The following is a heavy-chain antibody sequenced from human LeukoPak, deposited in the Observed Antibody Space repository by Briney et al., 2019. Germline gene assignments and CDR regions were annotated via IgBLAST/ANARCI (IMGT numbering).Heavy chain of an antibody. CDR3: ARDRCSSTSCRYYYYGMDV. CDR1: GGTFSSYA. Sequence: ASVKVSCKASGGTFSSYAISWVRQAPGQGLEWMGRIIPILGIANYAQKFQGRVTITADKSTSTAYMELSSLRSEDTAVYYCARDRCSSTSCRYYYYGMDVWGQGTTVTVSS. D-gene: IGHD2-2*01. V-gene: IGHV1-69*04. J-gene: IGHJ6*02. CDR2: IIPILGIA.